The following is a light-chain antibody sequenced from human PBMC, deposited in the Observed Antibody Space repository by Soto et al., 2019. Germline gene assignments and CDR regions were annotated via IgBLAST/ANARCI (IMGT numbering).Light chain of an antibody. CDR1: QSVSSSY. J-gene: IGKJ4*01. CDR2: GAS. V-gene: IGKV3-20*01. CDR3: QQYGSSP. Sequence: EIVLTQSPGTLSLSPGERATLSCRASQSVSSSYLAWYQQKPGQAPRLLIYGASNRATGIPDRFSGSGSGTDFTLTISRLEPEGFAVYYCQQYGSSPFGGGTKVEIK.